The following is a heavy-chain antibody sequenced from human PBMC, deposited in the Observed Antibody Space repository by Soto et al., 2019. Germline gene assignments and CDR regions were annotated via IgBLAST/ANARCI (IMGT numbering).Heavy chain of an antibody. Sequence: SETLSLTCTVSGGSITSSYRSWIRRPPGKGLEWIAYIYDTGISGYTPSTSYNPSLKSRVTMSVDTSKSQFSLKLTSVTAADTAVYYCARGEDAFFYYGLDVWGQGITVTVSS. J-gene: IGHJ6*02. CDR1: GGSITSSY. V-gene: IGHV4-59*01. CDR3: ARGEDAFFYYGLDV. CDR2: IYDTGISGYTPST.